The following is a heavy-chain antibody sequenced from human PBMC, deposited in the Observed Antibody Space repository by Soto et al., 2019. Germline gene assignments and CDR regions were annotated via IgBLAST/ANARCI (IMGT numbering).Heavy chain of an antibody. Sequence: SETLSLTCTVSGGSITSSYRSWIRRPPGKGLEWIAYIYDTGISGYTPSTSYNPSLKSRVTMSVDTSKSQFSLKLTSVTAADTAVYYCARGEDAFFYYGLDVWGQGITVTVSS. J-gene: IGHJ6*02. CDR1: GGSITSSY. V-gene: IGHV4-59*01. CDR3: ARGEDAFFYYGLDV. CDR2: IYDTGISGYTPST.